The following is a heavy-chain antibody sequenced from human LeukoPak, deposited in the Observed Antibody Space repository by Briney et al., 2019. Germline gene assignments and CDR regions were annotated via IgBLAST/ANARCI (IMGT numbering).Heavy chain of an antibody. J-gene: IGHJ4*02. V-gene: IGHV1-24*01. D-gene: IGHD3-10*01. CDR1: GYTLTELS. CDR2: FDPEDGET. CDR3: ATDLLMVRRVLDY. Sequence: ASVRVSCKVSGYTLTELSMHWVRQAPGKGLEWMGGFDPEDGETIYAQKFQGRVTMTEDTSTDTAYMELSSLRSEDTAVYYCATDLLMVRRVLDYWGQGTLVTVSS.